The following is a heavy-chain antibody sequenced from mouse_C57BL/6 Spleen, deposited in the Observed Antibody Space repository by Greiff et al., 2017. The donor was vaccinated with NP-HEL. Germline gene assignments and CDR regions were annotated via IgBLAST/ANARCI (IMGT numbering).Heavy chain of an antibody. D-gene: IGHD5-1*01. CDR1: GYTFTSYW. Sequence: QVQLQQPGAELVMPGASVKLSCKASGYTFTSYWMHWVKQRPGQGLEWIGAIDPSDSYTNYNQKFKGKSTLTVDKSSSTAYMQLSSLTSEDSAVYYCARASTLFDYWGQGTTLTVSS. V-gene: IGHV1-69*01. CDR3: ARASTLFDY. CDR2: IDPSDSYT. J-gene: IGHJ2*01.